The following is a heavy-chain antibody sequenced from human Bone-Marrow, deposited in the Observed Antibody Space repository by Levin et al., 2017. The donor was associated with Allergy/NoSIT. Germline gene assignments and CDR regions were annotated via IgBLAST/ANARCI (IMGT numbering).Heavy chain of an antibody. D-gene: IGHD1-26*01. CDR3: ARGNGSSYYYGLDV. Sequence: SQTLSLTCTVSGASVGSGDYYWSWIRQPPGKGLEWIGYFYYTGSTYSKPSLKSRVSISADTSKNQFSLNLSSVTAADTAVYYCARGNGSSYYYGLDVWGHGTTVTVSS. CDR2: FYYTGST. CDR1: GASVGSGDYY. J-gene: IGHJ6*02. V-gene: IGHV4-30-4*01.